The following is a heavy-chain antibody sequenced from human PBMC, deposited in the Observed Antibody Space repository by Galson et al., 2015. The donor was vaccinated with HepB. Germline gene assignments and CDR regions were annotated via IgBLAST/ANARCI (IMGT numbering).Heavy chain of an antibody. V-gene: IGHV3-53*01. J-gene: IGHJ5*02. Sequence: SLRLSCAVSGFTVSNHYMSWVRQAPGKGLEWVSIIYSGGTTDYVDSVKGRFIISRDNSKNMVYLQMNNLRAEDTAIYYCAANSPFDPWGQGSLVTVSS. D-gene: IGHD5-18*01. CDR2: IYSGGTT. CDR1: GFTVSNHY. CDR3: AANSPFDP.